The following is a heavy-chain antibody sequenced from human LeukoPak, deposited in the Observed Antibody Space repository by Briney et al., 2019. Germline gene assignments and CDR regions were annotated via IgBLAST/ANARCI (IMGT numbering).Heavy chain of an antibody. D-gene: IGHD2-15*01. V-gene: IGHV5-51*01. CDR2: IYPGDSDT. J-gene: IGHJ1*01. Sequence: GESLKISCKGSGYSFTSYWIGWVRQMPGKGLEWMGIIYPGDSDTRYSPSFQGQVTISADKSISTAYLQWSSLKASDTAMYYCARMCSGGSCYSSPEYFQNWGQGTLVTVSS. CDR1: GYSFTSYW. CDR3: ARMCSGGSCYSSPEYFQN.